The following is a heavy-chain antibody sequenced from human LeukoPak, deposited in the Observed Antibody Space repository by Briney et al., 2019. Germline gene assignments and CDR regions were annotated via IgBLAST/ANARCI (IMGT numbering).Heavy chain of an antibody. Sequence: GGSLRLSCAASGFNFSSYAMSWVRQPPGKGLEWVSAISGSGGSTYYADSVKGRFTISRDNSKNTLYLQMNSLRAEDTAVYYCAKDHTLAAAGHFDYWGQGTLVTVSS. V-gene: IGHV3-23*01. CDR2: ISGSGGST. J-gene: IGHJ4*02. CDR3: AKDHTLAAAGHFDY. D-gene: IGHD6-13*01. CDR1: GFNFSSYA.